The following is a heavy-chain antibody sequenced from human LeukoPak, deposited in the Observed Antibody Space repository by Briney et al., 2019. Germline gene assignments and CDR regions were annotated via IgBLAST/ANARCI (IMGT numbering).Heavy chain of an antibody. CDR3: VVPAAIRYFQH. J-gene: IGHJ1*01. D-gene: IGHD2-2*01. CDR2: INSRSSYI. V-gene: IGHV3-21*01. CDR1: GFTFISHS. Sequence: PGGSLRLSCPASGFTFISHSMNWVRQAPGKGLEGVSSINSRSSYIYYADSVKGRFTISRDNAKNSLYLQMNSQRAEDMAVYYCVVPAAIRYFQHWGKGNLVTVSS.